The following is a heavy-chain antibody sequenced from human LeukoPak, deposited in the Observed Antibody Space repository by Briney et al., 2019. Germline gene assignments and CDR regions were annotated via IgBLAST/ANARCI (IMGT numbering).Heavy chain of an antibody. Sequence: GGSLRLSCAASGFTFSSNAMHWVRQAPGKGLEWVAVISYDGSNKYYAYSVKGRFTISRDNSKNTLYLQMNSLRAEDTAVYYCATVRQWPPRGYWGQGTLVTVSS. D-gene: IGHD6-19*01. CDR1: GFTFSSNA. J-gene: IGHJ4*02. CDR2: ISYDGSNK. CDR3: ATVRQWPPRGY. V-gene: IGHV3-30-3*01.